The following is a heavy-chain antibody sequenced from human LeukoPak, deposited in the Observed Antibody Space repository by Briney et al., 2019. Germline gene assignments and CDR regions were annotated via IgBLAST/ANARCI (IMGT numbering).Heavy chain of an antibody. J-gene: IGHJ6*03. V-gene: IGHV3-15*01. CDR3: TTDYNTAMVTAFYYMDV. Sequence: PGGSLRLSCAASGFTFSNAWMSWVRQAPGKGLEWVGRIKSKTDGGTTDYAAPVKGRFTISRDDSKNTLYLQMNSLKTEDTAVYYCTTDYNTAMVTAFYYMDVWGKGTTVTVSS. CDR1: GFTFSNAW. CDR2: IKSKTDGGTT. D-gene: IGHD5-18*01.